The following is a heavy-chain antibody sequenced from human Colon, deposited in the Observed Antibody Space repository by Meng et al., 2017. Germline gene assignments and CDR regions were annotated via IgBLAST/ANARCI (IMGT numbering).Heavy chain of an antibody. V-gene: IGHV1-8*01. CDR2: MNPDNGQT. Sequence: QVQLVQSGAEVNMPGASLKVSCKTSGYTFNSLHINWVRQATGQGLEWMGWMNPDNGQTGLAQKFQGRLTLTSDTSMNTAYMELTSLTSEDTAVYYCARGVDAGVDYWGQGTLVTVSS. J-gene: IGHJ4*02. D-gene: IGHD7-27*01. CDR1: GYTFNSLH. CDR3: ARGVDAGVDY.